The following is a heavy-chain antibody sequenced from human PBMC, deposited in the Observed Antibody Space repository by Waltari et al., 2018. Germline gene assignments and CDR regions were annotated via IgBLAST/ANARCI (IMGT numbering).Heavy chain of an antibody. V-gene: IGHV3-74*01. J-gene: IGHJ4*02. CDR3: ARVIYSSSWGDYDY. CDR1: GFTFSSNW. CDR2: MNSEGNRP. Sequence: EVQLVESGGGLVQPGGSLRLSCAASGFTFSSNWMHWVRQAPGKGLVWVSRMNSEGNRPSYADSVKGRFTNSRDNAKNTLYVQMNSLRAEDTAVYYCARVIYSSSWGDYDYWGQGTLVTVSS. D-gene: IGHD6-6*01.